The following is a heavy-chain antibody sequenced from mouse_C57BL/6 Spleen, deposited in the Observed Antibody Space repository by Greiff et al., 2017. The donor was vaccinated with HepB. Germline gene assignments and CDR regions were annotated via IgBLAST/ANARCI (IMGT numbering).Heavy chain of an antibody. J-gene: IGHJ4*01. CDR2: IYPGDGDT. CDR3: ARDPNYGSSLYAMDY. D-gene: IGHD1-1*01. Sequence: QVQLKESGPELVKPGASVKISCKASGYAFSSSWMNWVKQRPGKGLEWIGRIYPGDGDTNYNGKFKGKATLTADKSSSTAYMQLSSLTSEDSAVYFCARDPNYGSSLYAMDYWGQGTSVTVSS. CDR1: GYAFSSSW. V-gene: IGHV1-82*01.